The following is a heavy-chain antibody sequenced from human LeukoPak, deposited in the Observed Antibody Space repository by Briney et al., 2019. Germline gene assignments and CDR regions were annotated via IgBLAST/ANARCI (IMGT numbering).Heavy chain of an antibody. D-gene: IGHD6-13*01. CDR1: GGSISSHY. V-gene: IGHV4-59*11. Sequence: SETLSLTCTVSGGSISSHYWSWIRQPPGKGLEWIGYIYYSGSTNYNPSLKSRVTISVDTSKNQFSLKLSSVTAADTAVYYCARGIAAAGIRWFDPWGQGTLVTVYS. CDR2: IYYSGST. CDR3: ARGIAAAGIRWFDP. J-gene: IGHJ5*02.